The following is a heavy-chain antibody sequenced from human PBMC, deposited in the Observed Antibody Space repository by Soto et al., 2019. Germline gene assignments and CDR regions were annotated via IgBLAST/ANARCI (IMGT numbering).Heavy chain of an antibody. V-gene: IGHV3-64*01. CDR3: ARGRWRV. CDR2: ISSNGGST. J-gene: IGHJ6*04. Sequence: GGSLRLSCAASGFTFSSYAMHWVRQAPGKGLEYVSAISSNGGSTYYANSVKGRFTISRDNSKNTLYLQMGSLRAEDMAVYYCARGRWRVWGKGTTVTVSS. CDR1: GFTFSSYA.